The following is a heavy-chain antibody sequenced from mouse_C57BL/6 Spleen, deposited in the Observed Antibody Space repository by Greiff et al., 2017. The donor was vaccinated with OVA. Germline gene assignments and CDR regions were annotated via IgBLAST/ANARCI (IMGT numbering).Heavy chain of an antibody. CDR2: IDPSDSYT. D-gene: IGHD1-1*01. CDR1: GYTFTSYW. Sequence: QVQLQQSGAELVKPGASVKLSCKASGYTFTSYWMQWVKQRPGQGLEWIGEIDPSDSYTNYNQKFKGKATLTVDTSSSTAYMQLSSLTSEDSAVYYCARKTVVDWYFDVWGTGTTVTVSS. CDR3: ARKTVVDWYFDV. J-gene: IGHJ1*03. V-gene: IGHV1-50*01.